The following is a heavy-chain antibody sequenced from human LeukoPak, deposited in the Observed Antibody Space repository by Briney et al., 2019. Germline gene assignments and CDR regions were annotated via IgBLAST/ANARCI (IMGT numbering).Heavy chain of an antibody. CDR1: GFTFSSYS. J-gene: IGHJ5*02. CDR2: ISGSSSYI. CDR3: ARDVIVAVPNWFDP. D-gene: IGHD2-2*01. V-gene: IGHV3-21*01. Sequence: GGSLRLSCVGFGFTFSSYSMNWVRQAPGKGLEWVSSISGSSSYIDYADSVKGRFTISRDNAKNSLYLQMNSLRAEDTAVYYCARDVIVAVPNWFDPWGLGTLVTASS.